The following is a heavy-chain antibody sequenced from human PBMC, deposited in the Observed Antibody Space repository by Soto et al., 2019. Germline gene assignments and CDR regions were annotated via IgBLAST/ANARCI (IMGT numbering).Heavy chain of an antibody. J-gene: IGHJ4*02. CDR1: GLTFSDHY. V-gene: IGHV3-72*01. CDR3: AKRSYVVVVAATLFDY. D-gene: IGHD2-15*01. CDR2: TRNKAKSYTT. Sequence: GGSLRLSCAASGLTFSDHYVDWVRQAPGKGLEWVGRTRNKAKSYTTDYAASVKGRFTISRDDSRNTLYLQMNSLRAEDTAVYYCAKRSYVVVVAATLFDYWGQGTLVTVSS.